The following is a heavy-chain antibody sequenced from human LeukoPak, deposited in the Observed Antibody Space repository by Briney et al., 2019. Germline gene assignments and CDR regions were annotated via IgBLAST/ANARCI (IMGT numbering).Heavy chain of an antibody. V-gene: IGHV1-2*02. J-gene: IGHJ4*02. Sequence: ASVKVSCKASGYTFTGYYMHWVRQAPGQGLEWIGWINPNSGGTNYAQKFQGRVTMTRDTSISTDYMELSRLRSDDTAVYYCARIWFGELLYDYWRQGTLVTVSS. CDR2: INPNSGGT. CDR1: GYTFTGYY. D-gene: IGHD3-10*01. CDR3: ARIWFGELLYDY.